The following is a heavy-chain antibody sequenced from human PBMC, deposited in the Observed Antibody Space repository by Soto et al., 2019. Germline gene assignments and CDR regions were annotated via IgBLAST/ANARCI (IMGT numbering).Heavy chain of an antibody. Sequence: GGSLRLSCAASGFTFDDYAMHWVRQAPGKGLEWVSGISWNSGSIGYADSVKGRFTISRDNAKNSLYLQMNSLRAEDTALYYCAKGGRSFAPHTSEYCSGGSCYSDAFDIWGQGTMVTVSS. V-gene: IGHV3-9*01. CDR1: GFTFDDYA. CDR3: AKGGRSFAPHTSEYCSGGSCYSDAFDI. D-gene: IGHD2-15*01. J-gene: IGHJ3*02. CDR2: ISWNSGSI.